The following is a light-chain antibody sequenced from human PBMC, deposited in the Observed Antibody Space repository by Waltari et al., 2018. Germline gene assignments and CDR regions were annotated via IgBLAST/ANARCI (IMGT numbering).Light chain of an antibody. V-gene: IGKV2-40*01. CDR3: MQAGNFPCS. CDR2: EVS. Sequence: DSVSIQPPLPQSVILGWPACLACKSSQSLFNSGDGSSYLEWFLQKPGQSPQLLIYEVSNRASGVPDRFTGSGSDTDFTLEISRVEAEDVGIYYCMQAGNFPCSFGQGTKVEIK. J-gene: IGKJ2*02. CDR1: QSLFNSGDGSSY.